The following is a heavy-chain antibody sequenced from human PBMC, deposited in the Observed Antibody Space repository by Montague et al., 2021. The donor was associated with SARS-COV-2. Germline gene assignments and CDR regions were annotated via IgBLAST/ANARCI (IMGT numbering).Heavy chain of an antibody. Sequence: TLSLTCTVPGGSISSGSYYWSWIRQPAGKGLEWIGRISISGSTNYNPSLKSRVTISVDTSKNQFSLKLSSVTAADPAVYYRARDIAVAGLFDYWGQGTLVTVSS. V-gene: IGHV4-61*02. CDR1: GGSISSGSYY. D-gene: IGHD6-19*01. CDR3: ARDIAVAGLFDY. CDR2: ISISGST. J-gene: IGHJ4*02.